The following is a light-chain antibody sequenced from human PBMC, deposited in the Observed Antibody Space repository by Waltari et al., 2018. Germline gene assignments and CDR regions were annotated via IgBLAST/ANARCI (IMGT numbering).Light chain of an antibody. CDR1: RSTTAFNI. J-gene: IGLJ3*02. CDR3: AAWDDSLNGWV. V-gene: IGLV1-44*01. CDR2: SNT. Sequence: QSVLTQPPSASGTPGQRVTLSSSGSRSTTAFNIVTWYQQFPGPAPKPPIYSNTPRPSGVPDRFSGSKSGTSASLAISGLQSEDEADYYCAAWDDSLNGWVFGGGTKLTVL.